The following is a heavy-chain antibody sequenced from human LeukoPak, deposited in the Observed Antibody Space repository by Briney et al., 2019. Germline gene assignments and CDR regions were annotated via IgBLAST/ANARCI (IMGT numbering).Heavy chain of an antibody. CDR1: GGSIGGHY. CDR3: ARDYAFDI. V-gene: IGHV4-59*11. CDR2: VYYIGST. Sequence: NSSETLSLTCSVSGGSIGGHYWNWIRQAPGKGLEWIGYVYYIGSTNYNPSLKSRVTTSVDTSNNQFSLKLSSVTAADTAVYYCARDYAFDIWGQGTMVTVSS. J-gene: IGHJ3*02.